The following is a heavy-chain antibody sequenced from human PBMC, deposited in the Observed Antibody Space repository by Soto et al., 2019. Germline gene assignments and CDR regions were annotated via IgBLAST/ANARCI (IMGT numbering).Heavy chain of an antibody. J-gene: IGHJ4*02. CDR3: ARAYENSNYYFDY. CDR1: GFTFSSYA. Sequence: PGGSLRLSCAASGFTFSSYAMHWVRQAPGKGLEWVAVISYDGSNKYYADSVKGRFTISRDNSKNTLYLQMNSLRAEDTAVYYCARAYENSNYYFDYWGRGTLVTVS. V-gene: IGHV3-30-3*01. CDR2: ISYDGSNK. D-gene: IGHD3-22*01.